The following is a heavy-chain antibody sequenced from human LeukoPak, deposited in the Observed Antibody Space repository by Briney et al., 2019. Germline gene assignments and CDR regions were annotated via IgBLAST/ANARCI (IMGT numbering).Heavy chain of an antibody. Sequence: GGSLRLSCAASGFTFNAYPIHWVRQAPAKGLAWVSSISSDGRDGYYADSVKGRFTISRDNSRSTVYLQMESLRPEDTAVYYCARESGDSGNYQNNGNDALDFWGQGTMVTVSS. CDR2: ISSDGRDG. D-gene: IGHD1-26*01. CDR3: ARESGDSGNYQNNGNDALDF. J-gene: IGHJ3*01. CDR1: GFTFNAYP. V-gene: IGHV3-30*04.